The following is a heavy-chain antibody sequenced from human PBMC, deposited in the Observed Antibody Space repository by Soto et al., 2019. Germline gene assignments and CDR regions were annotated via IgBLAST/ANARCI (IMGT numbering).Heavy chain of an antibody. J-gene: IGHJ4*02. V-gene: IGHV4-31*03. CDR2: IYYNGST. CDR3: GRYRTSGSWSKFAS. D-gene: IGHD6-13*01. Sequence: QVLLQESGPGLMKPSQTLSLTCTVSGLTISSASYYWSWIRQHPGKGLEWVGNIYYNGSTYYSPSLMSRFTLGVDTSKNQFSLRLASATAADAAVYYCGRYRTSGSWSKFASWAQGPLATVSS. CDR1: GLTISSASYY.